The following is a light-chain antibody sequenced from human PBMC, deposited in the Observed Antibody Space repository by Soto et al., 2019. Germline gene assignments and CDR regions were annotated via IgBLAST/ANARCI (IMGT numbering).Light chain of an antibody. J-gene: IGLJ1*01. CDR3: CSYPGSSLYV. CDR1: SSDVGSYNL. Sequence: QSALTQPASVSGSPGQSITISCTGTSSDVGSYNLVSWYQQHPGKAPKLMIYEGSKRPSGVSNRFSGSKSGNTASLTISGLQAEDEADYYCCSYPGSSLYVFGTGTKLTVL. V-gene: IGLV2-23*01. CDR2: EGS.